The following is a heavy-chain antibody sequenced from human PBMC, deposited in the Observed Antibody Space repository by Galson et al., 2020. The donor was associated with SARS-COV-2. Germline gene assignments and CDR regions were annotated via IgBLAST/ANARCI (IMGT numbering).Heavy chain of an antibody. CDR2: ISSSGSTI. CDR1: GFTFSDYY. D-gene: IGHD6-13*01. CDR3: ARARWDSSSWNGYYFDY. J-gene: IGHJ4*02. Sequence: GESLKISCAASGFTFSDYYMSWIRQAPGKGLEWVSYISSSGSTIYYADSVKGRFTISRDNAKNSLYLQMNSLSAEDTAVYYCARARWDSSSWNGYYFDYWGQGTLVTVSS. V-gene: IGHV3-11*04.